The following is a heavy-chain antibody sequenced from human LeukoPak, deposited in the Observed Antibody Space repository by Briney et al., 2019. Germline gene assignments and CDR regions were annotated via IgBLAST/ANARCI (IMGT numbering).Heavy chain of an antibody. CDR2: SRAKGDRYST. V-gene: IGHV3-72*01. CDR1: GFPLSTYY. J-gene: IGHJ6*02. CDR3: VREYFYGMDV. Sequence: VGSLRLSCAASGFPLSTYYMDWVRQAPGKGLEWVGLSRAKGDRYSTEYAASVKGRFSILRDESENSMYLQMNSLKTEDTAVYFCVREYFYGMDVWGQGTTVTVSS.